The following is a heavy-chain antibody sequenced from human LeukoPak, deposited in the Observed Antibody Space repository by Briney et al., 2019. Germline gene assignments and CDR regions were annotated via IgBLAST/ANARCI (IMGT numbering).Heavy chain of an antibody. V-gene: IGHV4-59*01. D-gene: IGHD2-2*01. Sequence: SETLSLTCTVSGGSISSYYWSWIRQPPGKGLEWIGYIYYSGSTNYNPSLKSRVTISVDTSKNQFSLKLSSVTAADTAVYYCARDVAVAGTNWFYPSGQGTLVTVSS. CDR1: GGSISSYY. J-gene: IGHJ5*02. CDR3: ARDVAVAGTNWFYP. CDR2: IYYSGST.